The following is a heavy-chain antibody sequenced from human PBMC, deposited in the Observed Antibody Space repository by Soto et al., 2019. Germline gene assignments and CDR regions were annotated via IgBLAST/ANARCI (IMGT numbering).Heavy chain of an antibody. CDR2: ISPYNGNT. D-gene: IGHD6-13*01. Sequence: ASVKVSCKASGYSFNTYGISWVRQAPGQGLEWMAWISPYNGNTFYARNLQGRVTVTTDTSTSTAYMELRNLRSEDTAVYYCARGLAANWFDPWGQGTLVTVSS. V-gene: IGHV1-18*01. J-gene: IGHJ5*02. CDR3: ARGLAANWFDP. CDR1: GYSFNTYG.